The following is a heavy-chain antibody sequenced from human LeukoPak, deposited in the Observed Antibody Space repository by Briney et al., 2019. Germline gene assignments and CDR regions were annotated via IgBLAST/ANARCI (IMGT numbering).Heavy chain of an antibody. D-gene: IGHD2-2*01. J-gene: IGHJ3*02. CDR3: ARGPVVPAANDAFAAFDI. CDR2: ISSSSSYT. CDR1: GFTFSDYY. V-gene: IGHV3-11*06. Sequence: TGGSLRLSCAASGFTFSDYYMSWIRQAPGKGLEWVSYISSSSSYTNYADSVKGRFTISRDNAKNSLYLQMSSLRAEDTAVYYCARGPVVPAANDAFAAFDIWGQGTMVTVSS.